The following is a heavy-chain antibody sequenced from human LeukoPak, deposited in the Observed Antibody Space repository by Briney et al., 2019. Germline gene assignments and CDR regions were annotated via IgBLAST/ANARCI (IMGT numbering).Heavy chain of an antibody. CDR2: INHSGST. V-gene: IGHV4-34*01. Sequence: SETLSLTCAVYGGSFSGYYWSWIRQSPGKGLEWIGEINHSGSTNYNPSLKSRVTTSVDTSKNQFSLKLSSVTAADTAVYYCASRAWGYYDSSGYLVPWGQGTLVTVSS. CDR3: ASRAWGYYDSSGYLVP. CDR1: GGSFSGYY. D-gene: IGHD3-22*01. J-gene: IGHJ5*02.